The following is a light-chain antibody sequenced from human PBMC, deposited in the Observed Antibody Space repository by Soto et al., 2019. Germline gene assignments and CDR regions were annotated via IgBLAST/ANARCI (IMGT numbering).Light chain of an antibody. CDR2: AAS. Sequence: DIKMTRSACSLFASVADTVTITCRASQSISSYLNWYQQKPGKAPKLLIYAASSLQSGVPSRFSGSGSGKDFTLTISILQPEDFATYYCQQSYSTPITFGQGTRLEIK. CDR1: QSISSY. V-gene: IGKV1-39*01. J-gene: IGKJ5*01. CDR3: QQSYSTPIT.